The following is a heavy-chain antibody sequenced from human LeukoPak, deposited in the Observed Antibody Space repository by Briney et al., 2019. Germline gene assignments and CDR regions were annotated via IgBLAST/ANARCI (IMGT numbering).Heavy chain of an antibody. CDR2: VTHSGAT. J-gene: IGHJ4*02. CDR1: GGSFRGYY. D-gene: IGHD3-22*01. V-gene: IGHV4-34*01. CDR3: ARGYDSGGYYAYFDY. Sequence: SETLSLTCTVYGGSFRGYYCTWIRQSPGKGLQWIGEVTHSGATNYNPSLTSRLIISVDTSRNQFSLKLSSVTAADTAVYYCARGYDSGGYYAYFDYWGQGALVTVSS.